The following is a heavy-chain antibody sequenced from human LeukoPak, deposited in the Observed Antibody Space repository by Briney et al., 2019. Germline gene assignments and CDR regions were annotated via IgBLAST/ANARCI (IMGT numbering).Heavy chain of an antibody. CDR3: ASGRWGLIDY. D-gene: IGHD5-24*01. CDR2: INHSGST. CDR1: GGSFSGYY. V-gene: IGHV4-34*01. Sequence: SETLSLTCAVYGGSFSGYYWSWIRQPPGKGLEWIGEINHSGSTNYNPSLKSRVTISVDTSKNQFSLKLSSVTAADTGVYYCASGRWGLIDYWGQGTLVTVSS. J-gene: IGHJ4*02.